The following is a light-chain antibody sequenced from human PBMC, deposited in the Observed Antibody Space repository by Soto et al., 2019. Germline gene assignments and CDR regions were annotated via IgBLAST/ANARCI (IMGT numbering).Light chain of an antibody. CDR1: QSISGW. CDR3: QQCGTYWT. J-gene: IGKJ1*01. V-gene: IGKV1-5*03. Sequence: DIQMTQSPSTLSASVGDRVTITCRASQSISGWLAWYQQKPGKAPKLLISKASTLESGVPSRFSGSGSGAEFTLTISSLQPDDFATYYCQQCGTYWTFGQGTKVDIK. CDR2: KAS.